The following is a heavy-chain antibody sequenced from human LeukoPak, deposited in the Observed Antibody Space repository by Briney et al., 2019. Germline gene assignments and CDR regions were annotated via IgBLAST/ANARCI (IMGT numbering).Heavy chain of an antibody. Sequence: SETLSLTCTVSGGSISSYYWSWIRQPPGKGLEWIGYIYYSGSTNYNPSLKSRVTISVDTSKNQFSLKLSSVTAADTAVYYCARQIWYYYGTGYYYYMDVWGKGTTVTVSS. CDR1: GGSISSYY. CDR3: ARQIWYYYGTGYYYYMDV. CDR2: IYYSGST. J-gene: IGHJ6*03. D-gene: IGHD3-10*01. V-gene: IGHV4-59*08.